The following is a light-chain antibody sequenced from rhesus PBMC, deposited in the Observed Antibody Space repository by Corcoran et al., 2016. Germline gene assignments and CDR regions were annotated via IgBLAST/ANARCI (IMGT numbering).Light chain of an antibody. Sequence: DIQMTQSPSSLSASVGDTVTVTCRTSQDVGIYLNWFQQKPGKAPNLLIYVASSSQSGVPSRFSGSGSGTFFTPPISRLQPEDFATYHWQQHKSPPFSFGPGTKLDI. CDR2: VAS. CDR1: QDVGIY. J-gene: IGKJ3*01. CDR3: QQHKSPPFS. V-gene: IGKV1-28*02.